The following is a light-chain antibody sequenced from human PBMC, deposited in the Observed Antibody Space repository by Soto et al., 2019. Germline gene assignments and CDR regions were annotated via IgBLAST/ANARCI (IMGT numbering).Light chain of an antibody. CDR2: GAS. V-gene: IGKV3-20*01. CDR1: QSVSSSY. J-gene: IGKJ1*01. CDR3: QQYAT. Sequence: ESVLTQSPGTLSVSPGERATLSCRASQSVSSSYLAWYQQKPGQAPRLLIYGASSRATGIPDRFSGSGSGTDFTLTISRLEPEDLAVYYCQQYATFGQGTKVDI.